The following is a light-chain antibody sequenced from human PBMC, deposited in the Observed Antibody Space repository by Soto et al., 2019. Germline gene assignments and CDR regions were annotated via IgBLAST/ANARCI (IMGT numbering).Light chain of an antibody. CDR2: AAS. V-gene: IGKV1-9*01. CDR1: QGISSY. Sequence: DIQLTQSPSFLSASVGDRVTITCRASQGISSYLAWYQQKPGKAPKLLIYAASTLQSGVPSWFSGSGSGPEFTLTISSLQPEDFATYYCQQLNSYPRVTFGGGTKVEIK. J-gene: IGKJ4*01. CDR3: QQLNSYPRVT.